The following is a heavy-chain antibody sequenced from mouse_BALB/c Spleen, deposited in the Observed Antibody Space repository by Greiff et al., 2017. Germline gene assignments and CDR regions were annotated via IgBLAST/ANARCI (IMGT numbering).Heavy chain of an antibody. Sequence: VQLQQSGTVLARPGASVKMSCKASGYSFTSYWMHWVKQRPGQGLEWIGGIYPGNSDTSYNQKFKGKAKLTAVTSASTAYMELSSLTNEDSAVYYCTRDRYDVDWYFDVWGAGTTVTVSS. J-gene: IGHJ1*01. V-gene: IGHV1-5*01. CDR3: TRDRYDVDWYFDV. D-gene: IGHD2-14*01. CDR2: IYPGNSDT. CDR1: GYSFTSYW.